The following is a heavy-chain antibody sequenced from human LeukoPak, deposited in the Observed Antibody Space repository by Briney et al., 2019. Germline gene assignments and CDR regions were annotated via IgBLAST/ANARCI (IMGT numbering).Heavy chain of an antibody. D-gene: IGHD2-15*01. V-gene: IGHV4-39*01. CDR3: ARNPNPVVVVLPTSSFFDS. CDR1: GDFISGSAYD. Sequence: SETLSLTCIVSGDFISGSAYDWGWIRQTPGKGLEWIGSIYSSGNTFYNPSFQSRVTVSVDTSKNQFSLQLTSVTAADAAMYYCARNPNPVVVVLPTSSFFDSWRQGTLVAVSS. J-gene: IGHJ4*02. CDR2: IYSSGNT.